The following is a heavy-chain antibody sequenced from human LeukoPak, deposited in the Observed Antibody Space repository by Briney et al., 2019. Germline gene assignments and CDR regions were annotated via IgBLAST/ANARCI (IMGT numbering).Heavy chain of an antibody. J-gene: IGHJ4*02. CDR3: ARGGNYYDSSGYSFDY. CDR2: IYYSGST. V-gene: IGHV4-39*07. CDR1: GGSISSSSYY. Sequence: SETLSLTCTVSGGSISSSSYYWGWIRQPPGKGLEWIGSIYYSGSTYYNPSLKGRVTISVDTSKNQFSLKLSSVTAADTAVYYCARGGNYYDSSGYSFDYWGQGTLVTVSS. D-gene: IGHD3-22*01.